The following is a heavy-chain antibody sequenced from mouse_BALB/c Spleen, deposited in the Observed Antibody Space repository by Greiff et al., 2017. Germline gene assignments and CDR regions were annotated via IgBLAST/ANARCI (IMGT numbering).Heavy chain of an antibody. CDR2: INSNGGST. Sequence: EVKLMESGGGLVQPGGSRKLSCAASGFTFSSFGMHWVRQAPEKGLELVATINSNGGSTYYPDSVKGRFTISRDNAKNTLYLQMSSLKSEDTAMYYCARASYGNYFDYWGQGTTLTVSS. D-gene: IGHD2-10*02. CDR3: ARASYGNYFDY. CDR1: GFTFSSFG. J-gene: IGHJ2*01. V-gene: IGHV5-6-3*01.